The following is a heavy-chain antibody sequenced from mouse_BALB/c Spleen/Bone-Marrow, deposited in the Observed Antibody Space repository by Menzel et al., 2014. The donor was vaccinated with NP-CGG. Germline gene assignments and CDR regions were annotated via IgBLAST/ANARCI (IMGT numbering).Heavy chain of an antibody. D-gene: IGHD2-10*02. CDR2: IYPGNSDT. Sequence: SGTVLARPGASVKMSCKASGYSFTSYWMHWVKQRPGQGLEWIGAIYPGNSDTSYDQKFKGKAKLTAVTSASTAYMELSSLTNEDSAVYYCTFLVKEDFAYWGQGTLVTVSA. J-gene: IGHJ3*01. V-gene: IGHV1-5*01. CDR1: GYSFTSYW. CDR3: TFLVKEDFAY.